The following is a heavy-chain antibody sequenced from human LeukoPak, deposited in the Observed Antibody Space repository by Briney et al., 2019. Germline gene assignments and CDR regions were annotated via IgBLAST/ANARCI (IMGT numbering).Heavy chain of an antibody. CDR1: GGTFSSYA. CDR3: ARYAGDRHAFDI. V-gene: IGHV1-69*06. D-gene: IGHD1-26*01. Sequence: SVKVSCKASGGTFSSYAISWVRQAPGQGLEWMGGIIPIFGTANYAQKFQGRVTITADKSTSTAYMELSSLRSEDTAVYYCARYAGDRHAFDIWGQGTMVTVSS. J-gene: IGHJ3*02. CDR2: IIPIFGTA.